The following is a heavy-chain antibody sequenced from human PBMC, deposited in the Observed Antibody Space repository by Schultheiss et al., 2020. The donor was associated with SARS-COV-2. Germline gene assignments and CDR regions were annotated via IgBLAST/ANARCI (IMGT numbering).Heavy chain of an antibody. CDR2: IYYSGST. CDR1: GGSISGGGDY. V-gene: IGHV4-31*03. Sequence: SETLSLTCTVSGGSISGGGDYWNWIRQHPGKGLEWIGYIYYSGSTYFNPSLKSRLTISVDTSKNHFSLKLSSVTAADTAVYYCARDVGDYEDYYYYGMDVWGQGTTVTVSS. D-gene: IGHD4-17*01. CDR3: ARDVGDYEDYYYYGMDV. J-gene: IGHJ6*02.